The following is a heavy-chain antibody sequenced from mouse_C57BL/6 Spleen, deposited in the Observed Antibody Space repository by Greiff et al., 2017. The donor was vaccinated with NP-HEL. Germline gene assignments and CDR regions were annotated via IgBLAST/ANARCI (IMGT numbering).Heavy chain of an antibody. Sequence: QVQLQQPGAELVRPGSSVKLSCKASGYTFTSYWMHWVKQRPIQGLEWIGNIDPSDSETHYNQKFKDKATLTVDKSSSTAYMQLSSLTSEDSAVYYCARGRGRYDYDGDYYAMDYWGQGTSVTVSS. D-gene: IGHD2-4*01. J-gene: IGHJ4*01. CDR1: GYTFTSYW. CDR3: ARGRGRYDYDGDYYAMDY. V-gene: IGHV1-52*01. CDR2: IDPSDSET.